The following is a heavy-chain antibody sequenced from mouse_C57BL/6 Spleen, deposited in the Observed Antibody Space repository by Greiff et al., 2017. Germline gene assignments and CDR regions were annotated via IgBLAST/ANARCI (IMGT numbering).Heavy chain of an antibody. D-gene: IGHD1-1*01. Sequence: VQLQQSGAELVRPGASVKLSCTASGFNIKDYYMHWVKQRPEQGLEWIGRIDPEDGDTEYAPKFQGKGTMTANTSSNTAYLQLSRLTSEDTAVYYCTTLRGAMDYWGQGTSVTVSS. CDR2: IDPEDGDT. J-gene: IGHJ4*01. V-gene: IGHV14-1*01. CDR1: GFNIKDYY. CDR3: TTLRGAMDY.